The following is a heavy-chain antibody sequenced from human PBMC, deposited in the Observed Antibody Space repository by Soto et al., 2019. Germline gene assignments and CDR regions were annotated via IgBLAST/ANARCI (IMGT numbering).Heavy chain of an antibody. CDR2: LYNSGGT. J-gene: IGHJ5*01. CDR3: AKLQPPGWIDA. D-gene: IGHD4-4*01. CDR1: GDSVTRANAY. V-gene: IGHV4-61*01. Sequence: QVRLQESGPGLVKPSETLSLTCSVSGDSVTRANAYWIWLRQAPGKGLEWIGYLYNSGGTNYNPSLRSRVSLSLDTSKNQFSVNLTSVTTADSAIYYCAKLQPPGWIDAWGHGTLVTVS.